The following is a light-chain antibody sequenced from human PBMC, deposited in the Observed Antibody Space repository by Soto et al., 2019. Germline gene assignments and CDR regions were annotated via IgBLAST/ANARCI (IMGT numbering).Light chain of an antibody. CDR3: QQYGSSPRT. V-gene: IGKV3-20*01. CDR2: VAS. J-gene: IGKJ1*01. Sequence: EIVLTQSPGTLSLSPGDTATLSCRASQSVISSYLAWYQQKPGQAPRLLIYVASIRATGIPDRFSGSGSGTDYTLTINRLEPEDFAVYYCQQYGSSPRTFGQGTKVENK. CDR1: QSVISSY.